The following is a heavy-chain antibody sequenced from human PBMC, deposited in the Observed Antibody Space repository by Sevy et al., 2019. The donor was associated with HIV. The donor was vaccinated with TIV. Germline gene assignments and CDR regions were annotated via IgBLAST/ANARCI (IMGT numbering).Heavy chain of an antibody. Sequence: GGSLRLSCVASGFTFSKYSMSWVRQTPGKGLEWDSTLSFACGRINYADTVKGRFTMSRDDSRNTIYLQMDSLRPEDTAIYYCAREGCSKPHDYWGQGTLVTVSS. CDR1: GFTFSKYS. D-gene: IGHD2-2*01. J-gene: IGHJ4*02. CDR3: AREGCSKPHDY. CDR2: LSFACGRI. V-gene: IGHV3-23*01.